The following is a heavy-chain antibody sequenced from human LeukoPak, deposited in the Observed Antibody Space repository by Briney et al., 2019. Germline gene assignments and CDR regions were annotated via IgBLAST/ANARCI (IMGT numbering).Heavy chain of an antibody. CDR1: GFIFSSYA. CDR2: ISYDGSNK. CDR3: AKDSGTRYDFWSGTAYYYYMDV. J-gene: IGHJ6*03. V-gene: IGHV3-30-3*01. D-gene: IGHD3-3*01. Sequence: GGSLRLSCAASGFIFSSYAMHWVRQAPGKGLEWVAVISYDGSNKYYADSVKGRFTISRDNSKNTLYLQMNSLRAEDTAVYYCAKDSGTRYDFWSGTAYYYYMDVWGKGTTVTVSS.